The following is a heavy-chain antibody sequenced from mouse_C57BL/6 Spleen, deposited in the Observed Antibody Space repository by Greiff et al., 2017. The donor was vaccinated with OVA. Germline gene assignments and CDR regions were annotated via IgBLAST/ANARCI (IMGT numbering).Heavy chain of an antibody. V-gene: IGHV1-64*01. CDR2: IHPNSGST. D-gene: IGHD4-1*01. CDR1: GYTFTSYW. CDR3: AREGDWDWYFDV. Sequence: QVQLQQPGAELVKPGASVQLSCKASGYTFTSYWMHWVKQRPGQGLEWLGMIHPNSGSTNYNEKFKSKATLTVDKSSSTAYMQLSSLTSEDSAVYYCAREGDWDWYFDVWGTGTTVTVSS. J-gene: IGHJ1*03.